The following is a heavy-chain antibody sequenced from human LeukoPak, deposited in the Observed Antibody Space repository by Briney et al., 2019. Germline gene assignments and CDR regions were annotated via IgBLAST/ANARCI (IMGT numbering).Heavy chain of an antibody. CDR2: ISSGSEII. CDR3: ARDVYYYDSSGYGY. V-gene: IGHV3-48*01. CDR1: GFTFSTYN. Sequence: GGSLRLSCAASGFTFSTYNMNWVRQAPGKGLEWVSFISSGSEIIYYADSVKGRFTISRDNSKNTLYLQMNSLRAEDTAVYYCARDVYYYDSSGYGYWGQGTLVTVSS. D-gene: IGHD3-22*01. J-gene: IGHJ4*02.